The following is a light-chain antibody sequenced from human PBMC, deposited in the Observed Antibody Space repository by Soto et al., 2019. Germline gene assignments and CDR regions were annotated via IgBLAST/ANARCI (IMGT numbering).Light chain of an antibody. CDR3: QQYNNWPPIT. Sequence: SVFTQSPCTLSLSPGERATLSCRASQSVSNNYLAWYQQKPGQAPWLLIYGASNRATGIPDRFSGSGSGTEFTLTISNPQSEDFAVYYCQQYNNWPPITFGQGTRLEIK. CDR2: GAS. V-gene: IGKV3D-15*01. CDR1: QSVSNN. J-gene: IGKJ5*01.